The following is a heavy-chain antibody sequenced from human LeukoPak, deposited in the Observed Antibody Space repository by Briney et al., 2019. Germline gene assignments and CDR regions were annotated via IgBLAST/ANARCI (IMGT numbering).Heavy chain of an antibody. CDR2: IYYSGST. CDR1: GGSISSYY. D-gene: IGHD6-19*01. V-gene: IGHV4-59*01. CDR3: ARWSSGWFDY. Sequence: PSETLPLTCTVSGGSISSYYWSWIRQPPGKGLEWIGYIYYSGSTNYNPSLKSRVTISVDTSKNQFSLKLSSVTAADTAVYYCARWSSGWFDYWGQGTLVTVSS. J-gene: IGHJ4*02.